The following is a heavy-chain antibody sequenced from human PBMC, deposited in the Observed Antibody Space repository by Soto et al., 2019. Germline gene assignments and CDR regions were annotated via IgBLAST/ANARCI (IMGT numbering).Heavy chain of an antibody. D-gene: IGHD2-15*01. J-gene: IGHJ4*02. CDR3: ARLNCSGINCAPDY. CDR1: GGSISSGGYY. Sequence: SLTCTVSGGSISSGGYYWSWIRQHPGKGLEWIGYIYYSGRTCYNPSLKSRVTVSVDTSKNQFSLKLSSVTAADMALYYCARLNCSGINCAPDYWGQGTLVTVSS. CDR2: IYYSGRT. V-gene: IGHV4-31*03.